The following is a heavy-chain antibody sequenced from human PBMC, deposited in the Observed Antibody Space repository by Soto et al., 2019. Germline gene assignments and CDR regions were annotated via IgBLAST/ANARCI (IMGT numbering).Heavy chain of an antibody. Sequence: EVQLLESGGGLVQPGGSLRLSCAVSGFRYSTYGVTWVRQAPGKGLAWVSGVSGGSGTTHYKDSVRGRFTVPGDNSNYEVYLEMNSLRLEDTAVYYCTRWNGSADYWGQGTLVTVSS. V-gene: IGHV3-23*01. CDR3: TRWNGSADY. D-gene: IGHD1-1*01. CDR2: VSGGSGTT. CDR1: GFRYSTYG. J-gene: IGHJ4*02.